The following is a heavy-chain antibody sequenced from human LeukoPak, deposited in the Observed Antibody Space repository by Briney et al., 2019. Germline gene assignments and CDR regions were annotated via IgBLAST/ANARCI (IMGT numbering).Heavy chain of an antibody. CDR1: GGTFSSYA. CDR2: IIPIFGTA. CDR3: ARDRKGSYYPGYYGMDV. D-gene: IGHD3-10*01. J-gene: IGHJ6*04. V-gene: IGHV1-69*13. Sequence: GASVKVSCKASGGTFSSYAISWVRQAPGQGLEWMGGIIPIFGTANYAQKFQGRVTITADESTSTAYMELSSLRSEDTAVYYCARDRKGSYYPGYYGMDVWGKGTTVTVSS.